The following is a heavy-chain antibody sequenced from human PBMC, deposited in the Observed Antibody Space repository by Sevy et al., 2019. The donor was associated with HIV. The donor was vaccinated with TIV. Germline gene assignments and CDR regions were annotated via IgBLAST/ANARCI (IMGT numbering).Heavy chain of an antibody. CDR2: ISGSGGST. J-gene: IGHJ1*01. D-gene: IGHD1-26*01. CDR1: GFTFSSYA. CDR3: GRGEGGSYYSEYFQH. V-gene: IGHV3-23*01. Sequence: GGSLRLSCAASGFTFSSYAMSWVRQAPGKGLEWVSAISGSGGSTYYADSVKGRFTISRDNSKNTLYLQMNSLRAEDTAVYYCGRGEGGSYYSEYFQHWGQGTPVTVSS.